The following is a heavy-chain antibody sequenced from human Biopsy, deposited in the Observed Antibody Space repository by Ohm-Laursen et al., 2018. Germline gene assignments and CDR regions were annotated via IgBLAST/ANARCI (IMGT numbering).Heavy chain of an antibody. CDR1: GYPFITYG. Sequence: ASVKVSCKASGYPFITYGISWVRQAPGQGLEWMGWINPYNGDTNYAQKLQGRVTMTTDTSTSTAYMELRSLRSDDTAVYYCARDYQPTIITIHYYYYGMDVWGQGTTVTVSS. CDR3: ARDYQPTIITIHYYYYGMDV. CDR2: INPYNGDT. V-gene: IGHV1-18*01. J-gene: IGHJ6*02. D-gene: IGHD2-2*01.